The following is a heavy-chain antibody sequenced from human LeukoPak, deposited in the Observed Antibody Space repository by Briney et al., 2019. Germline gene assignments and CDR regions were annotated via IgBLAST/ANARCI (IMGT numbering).Heavy chain of an antibody. Sequence: GGSLRLSCAASGFTFSSYGMHWVRQAPGKGLEWVAVIWYDGSNKLYADSVKGRFTISRDNSKKTLYLQMNSLRAEDTAVYNCARSVAGGAYFDYWGQGTLVTVSS. CDR2: IWYDGSNK. CDR1: GFTFSSYG. D-gene: IGHD6-19*01. CDR3: ARSVAGGAYFDY. J-gene: IGHJ4*02. V-gene: IGHV3-33*01.